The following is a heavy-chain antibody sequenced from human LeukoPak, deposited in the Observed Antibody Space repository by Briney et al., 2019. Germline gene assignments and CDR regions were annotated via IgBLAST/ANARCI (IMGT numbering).Heavy chain of an antibody. D-gene: IGHD1-26*01. CDR2: FSYSGST. CDR1: GVSISTYY. Sequence: SETLSLTCSVSGVSISTYYWIWIRQPPAKGLEWMGFFSYSGSTKYNPSLKSRVTMSVDTSKNQFSLKLSSVTAADTAVYYCARMYSGTSYYFDYWGQGTLVTV. J-gene: IGHJ4*02. CDR3: ARMYSGTSYYFDY. V-gene: IGHV4-59*01.